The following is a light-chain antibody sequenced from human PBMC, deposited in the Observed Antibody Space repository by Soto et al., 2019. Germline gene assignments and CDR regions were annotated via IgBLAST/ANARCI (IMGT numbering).Light chain of an antibody. CDR2: GTY. Sequence: EVVMTQSPATLPVSPGERATLSCRASQSVNNNLAWYQQKPGQPPRLLIYGTYTRATDVPARFSGRGSGTDFTLTISSLEPEDFAVYYCQQRSSAITFGQGTRLEIK. CDR3: QQRSSAIT. V-gene: IGKV3-15*01. J-gene: IGKJ5*01. CDR1: QSVNNN.